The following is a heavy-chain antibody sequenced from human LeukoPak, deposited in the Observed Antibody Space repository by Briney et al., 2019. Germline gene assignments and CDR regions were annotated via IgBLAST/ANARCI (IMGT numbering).Heavy chain of an antibody. V-gene: IGHV3-48*03. D-gene: IGHD3-3*01. CDR2: ISSSGSTI. CDR3: AGTITIFGVVTTDWFDP. J-gene: IGHJ5*02. Sequence: GGSLRLSCAASGFTFSSYEMKWVRQAPGKGLGWVSYISSSGSTIYYADSVKGRFTISRDNDKNSLYLQMNSLRAEDTAVYYCAGTITIFGVVTTDWFDPWGQGTLVTVSS. CDR1: GFTFSSYE.